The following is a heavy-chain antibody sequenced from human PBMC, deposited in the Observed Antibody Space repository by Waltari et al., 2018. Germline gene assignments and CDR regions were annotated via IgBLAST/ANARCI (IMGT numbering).Heavy chain of an antibody. V-gene: IGHV4-59*01. CDR1: GGSISSYY. CDR2: IYYSGST. Sequence: QVQLQESGPGLVKPSETLSLTCTVSGGSISSYYWSWIRQPPGKGLEWIGYIYYSGSTTYNPSRKSRGTISVDTSKNQFSLKLSSVTAADTAVYYCATQGRGGMDVWGQGTTVTVSS. CDR3: ATQGRGGMDV. J-gene: IGHJ6*02. D-gene: IGHD3-10*01.